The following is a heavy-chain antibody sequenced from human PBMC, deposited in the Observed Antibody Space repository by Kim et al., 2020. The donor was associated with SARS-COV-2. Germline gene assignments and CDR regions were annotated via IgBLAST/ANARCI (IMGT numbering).Heavy chain of an antibody. V-gene: IGHV1-69*13. Sequence: SVKVSCKASGDSFSSFGVNWMRQAPGQGLQWMGGIIPLFGIINYAQKFQGRVTITADESSNTAYMELSSLNSEDTAAYYCAREGRGDYGDYSYVMDVWGQGTTFIVSS. CDR3: AREGRGDYGDYSYVMDV. J-gene: IGHJ6*02. CDR2: IIPLFGII. D-gene: IGHD4-17*01. CDR1: GDSFSSFG.